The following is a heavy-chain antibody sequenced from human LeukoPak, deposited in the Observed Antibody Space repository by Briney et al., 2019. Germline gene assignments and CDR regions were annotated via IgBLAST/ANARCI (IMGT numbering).Heavy chain of an antibody. V-gene: IGHV1-69*05. CDR3: ARGTYDYVWGSYRRIDY. CDR1: GGAFSSYA. Sequence: ASVKVSCKASGGAFSSYAISWVRQAPGQGLEWMGGIIPIFGTANYAQKFQGRVTITTDESTSTAYMELSSLRSEDTAVYYCARGTYDYVWGSYRRIDYWGQGTLVTVSS. D-gene: IGHD3-16*02. CDR2: IIPIFGTA. J-gene: IGHJ4*02.